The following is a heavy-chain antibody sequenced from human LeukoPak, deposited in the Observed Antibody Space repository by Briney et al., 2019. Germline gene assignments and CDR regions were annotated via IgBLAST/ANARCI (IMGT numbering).Heavy chain of an antibody. V-gene: IGHV5-51*01. CDR3: AGSRSIYHLDY. CDR2: IYPGDSDT. CDR1: GYSFTSYW. Sequence: GESLKISCKGSGYSFTSYWIGWVRQVPGKGLEWMGIIYPGDSDTRYSPSFQGQVTISADRSISTAYLQWSSLKASDTAMYYCAGSRSIYHLDYWGQGTLVTVSS. D-gene: IGHD5/OR15-5a*01. J-gene: IGHJ4*02.